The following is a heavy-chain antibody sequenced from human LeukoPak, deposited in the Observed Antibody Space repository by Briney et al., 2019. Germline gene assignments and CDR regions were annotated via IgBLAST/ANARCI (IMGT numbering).Heavy chain of an antibody. CDR3: ARGIVGATRFDY. CDR2: IYYSGST. J-gene: IGHJ4*02. Sequence: SETLSLTCTVSGGSISGYYWSWIRQPPGKGLEWIGYIYYSGSTNYNPSLKSRVTISVDTSKNQFSLKLSSVTAADTAVYYCARGIVGATRFDYWGQGTLVTVSS. D-gene: IGHD1-26*01. V-gene: IGHV4-59*01. CDR1: GGSISGYY.